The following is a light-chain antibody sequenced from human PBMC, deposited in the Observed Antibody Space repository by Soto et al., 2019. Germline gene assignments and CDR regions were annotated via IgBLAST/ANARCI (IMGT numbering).Light chain of an antibody. CDR1: TSNIGSNY. V-gene: IGLV1-47*01. J-gene: IGLJ2*01. CDR3: SSYTSKSSLI. CDR2: RNN. Sequence: QSVLTQPPSASGTPGQGVTISCSGSTSNIGSNYVYWYQQLPGTAPKLLIYRNNQRPSGVPDRFSGSKSGTSASLAISGLQAEDEADYYCSSYTSKSSLIFGGGTKVTVL.